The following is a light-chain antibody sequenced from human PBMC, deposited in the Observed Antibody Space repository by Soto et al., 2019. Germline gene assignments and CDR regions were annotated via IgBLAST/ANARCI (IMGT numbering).Light chain of an antibody. V-gene: IGKV3-20*01. CDR2: GAS. J-gene: IGKJ1*01. CDR1: QSVSSRY. CDR3: KQYGSWT. Sequence: TQSPATLSVSQGERATLSCRASQSVSSRYLAWYQQKPGQAPRLLIDGASSRATGIPDRFSGSGSGTDFTITVSRLEDEDFAVYYGKQYGSWTFGQGTKVDIK.